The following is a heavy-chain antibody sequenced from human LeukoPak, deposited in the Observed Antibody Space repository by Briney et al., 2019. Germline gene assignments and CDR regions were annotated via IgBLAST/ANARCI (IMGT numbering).Heavy chain of an antibody. D-gene: IGHD3-22*01. V-gene: IGHV3-23*01. J-gene: IGHJ4*02. Sequence: PGGSLRLSCAASGFTFSHYAMSWVRQAPGKGLEWVSAISDNGDITYYADSVKGRFTISRDNSKNTLYLQMNSLRAEDTAVYYCAKSMIVVVITTGFDYWGQGTLVTVSS. CDR2: ISDNGDIT. CDR1: GFTFSHYA. CDR3: AKSMIVVVITTGFDY.